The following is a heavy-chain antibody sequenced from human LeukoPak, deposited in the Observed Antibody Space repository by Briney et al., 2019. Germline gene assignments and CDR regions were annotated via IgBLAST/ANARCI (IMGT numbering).Heavy chain of an antibody. CDR3: ARVGHREANY. CDR2: ISSSSSYI. Sequence: GGSLRLSCAASGFTFSSYSMNWVRQAPGKGLEWVSSISSSSSYIYYADSVKGRFTISRDNAMNSLYLQMNSLRAEDTAVYYCARVGHREANYWGQGTLVTVSS. D-gene: IGHD1-26*01. V-gene: IGHV3-21*01. CDR1: GFTFSSYS. J-gene: IGHJ4*02.